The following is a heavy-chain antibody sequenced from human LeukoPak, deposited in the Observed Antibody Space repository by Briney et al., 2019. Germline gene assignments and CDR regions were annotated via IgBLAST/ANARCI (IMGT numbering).Heavy chain of an antibody. Sequence: GGSLRLSCAASGFTFSRDWMNWVRQAPGKGLEWVANTNEDGSGKYYVDSVKGRFTISRDNAKNSLFLQMNSLRVEGTAIYYCARGLEGAASHWGQGTLVTVSS. D-gene: IGHD2-15*01. CDR1: GFTFSRDW. V-gene: IGHV3-7*01. CDR2: TNEDGSGK. CDR3: ARGLEGAASH. J-gene: IGHJ4*02.